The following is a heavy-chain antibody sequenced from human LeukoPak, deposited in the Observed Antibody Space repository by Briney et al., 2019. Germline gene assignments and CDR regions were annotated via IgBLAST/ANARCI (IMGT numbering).Heavy chain of an antibody. V-gene: IGHV4-4*07. D-gene: IGHD3-16*01. Sequence: SSETLSLTCTVSGDSMSSYYWNFIRQPAGKGLEWIGRIHTSWATYYNPSLKSRITMPVDTSRNQFSLRLTSVTAADTAVYYCARGDYYDGGGRNWFDPWGQGTLVTVSS. CDR1: GDSMSSYY. J-gene: IGHJ5*02. CDR2: IHTSWAT. CDR3: ARGDYYDGGGRNWFDP.